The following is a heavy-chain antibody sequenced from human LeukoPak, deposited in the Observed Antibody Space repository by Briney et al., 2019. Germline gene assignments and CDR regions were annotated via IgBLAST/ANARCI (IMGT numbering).Heavy chain of an antibody. D-gene: IGHD3-16*02. CDR1: GFSLNTARMG. CDR3: ARTDYDYVWGSYHPLDQ. J-gene: IGHJ4*02. Sequence: ESGPTLVNPTETLTLTCTVSGFSGFSLNTARMGVSWIRQPPGKALEWPAHIFSNDEKSYRTSLKSRLTISKDPSKSQVVLTMTSMDPVDTATYYCARTDYDYVWGSYHPLDQWGQGTLVTVSS. CDR2: IFSNDEK. V-gene: IGHV2-26*01.